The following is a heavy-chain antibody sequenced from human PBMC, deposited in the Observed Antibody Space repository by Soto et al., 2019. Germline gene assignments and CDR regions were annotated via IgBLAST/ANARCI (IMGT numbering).Heavy chain of an antibody. CDR3: VRRRRRPYNNLEFAF. D-gene: IGHD1-20*01. V-gene: IGHV4-59*01. CDR2: VSSTGST. CDR1: GASITQYY. Sequence: SETLSHTCTVSGASITQYYWNWIRQSPGKGLEWIVSVSSTGSTVFNPSLTSRVTVSLDTSKNQFSLTLNSVTAADTAVYYCVRRRRRPYNNLEFAFCGQAPLVT. J-gene: IGHJ4*02.